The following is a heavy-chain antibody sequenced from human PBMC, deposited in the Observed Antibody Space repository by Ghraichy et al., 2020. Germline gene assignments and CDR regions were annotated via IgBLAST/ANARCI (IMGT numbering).Heavy chain of an antibody. CDR3: AREGYSYGYGY. J-gene: IGHJ4*02. CDR1: GGSISSYY. Sequence: SETLSLTCTVSGGSISSYYWSWIRQPPGKGLEWIGYIYYSGSTNYNPSLKSRVTISVDTTKNQFSLKLSSVTAADTAVYYCAREGYSYGYGYWGQGTLVTVSS. D-gene: IGHD5-18*01. CDR2: IYYSGST. V-gene: IGHV4-59*01.